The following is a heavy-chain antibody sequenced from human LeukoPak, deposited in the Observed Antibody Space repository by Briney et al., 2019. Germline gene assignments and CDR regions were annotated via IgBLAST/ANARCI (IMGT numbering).Heavy chain of an antibody. CDR2: ISGYNGNI. CDR3: ARDFHSSGYYHYFHY. V-gene: IGHV1-18*01. D-gene: IGHD3-22*01. Sequence: ASVKVSCKASGYTFTSYGISWVRQAPGQALEWMGWISGYNGNINYAQKLQGRVTMTTDTSTSTAYMELRSLRSDDTAVYYCARDFHSSGYYHYFHYWGQGTLVSVSS. CDR1: GYTFTSYG. J-gene: IGHJ4*02.